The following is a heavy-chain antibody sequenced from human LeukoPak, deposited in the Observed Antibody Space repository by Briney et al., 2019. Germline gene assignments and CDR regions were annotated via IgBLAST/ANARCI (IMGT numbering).Heavy chain of an antibody. CDR1: GFSLSTSGMR. CDR3: ARCDRTGYHFDS. J-gene: IGHJ4*02. D-gene: IGHD3/OR15-3a*01. Sequence: SGPTLVNPTQTLTLTCTFSGFSLSTSGMRVNWIRQPPGKALEWLARIDWDDDEFYNTSLKTRLTISKDASKNQVVLTMNNMDPVDTATYYCARCDRTGYHFDSWGQGTLVTVSS. V-gene: IGHV2-70*04. CDR2: IDWDDDE.